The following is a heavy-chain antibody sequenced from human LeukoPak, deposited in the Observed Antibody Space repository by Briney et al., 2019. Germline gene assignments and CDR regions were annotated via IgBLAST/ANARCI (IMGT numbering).Heavy chain of an antibody. V-gene: IGHV3-33*01. J-gene: IGHJ4*02. Sequence: GGSLRLSCAASGFTFSSYGMHWVRQAPGKGLEWVAVIWYDGGNKYYADSVKGRFTISRDNSKNTLYLQMNSLRAEDTAVYYCARAPVAGTGYFDYWGQGTLVTVSS. CDR2: IWYDGGNK. CDR1: GFTFSSYG. CDR3: ARAPVAGTGYFDY. D-gene: IGHD6-19*01.